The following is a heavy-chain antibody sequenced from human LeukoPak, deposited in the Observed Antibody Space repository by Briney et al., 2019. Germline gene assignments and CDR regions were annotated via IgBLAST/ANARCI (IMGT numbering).Heavy chain of an antibody. CDR3: AKAAVAGSYFDY. CDR1: GFTFDDYA. Sequence: GGSLRLSCAASGFTFDDYAMHWVRQAPGKGLEWVSGISWNSGSIGHADSVKGRFTISRDNAKNSLYLQMNGLRAADTALYYCAKAAVAGSYFDYWGQGTLVTVSP. CDR2: ISWNSGSI. D-gene: IGHD6-19*01. V-gene: IGHV3-9*01. J-gene: IGHJ4*02.